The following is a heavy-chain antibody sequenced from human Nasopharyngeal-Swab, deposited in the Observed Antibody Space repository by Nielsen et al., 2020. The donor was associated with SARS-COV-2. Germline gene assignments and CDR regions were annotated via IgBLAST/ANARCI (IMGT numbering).Heavy chain of an antibody. D-gene: IGHD4/OR15-4a*01. V-gene: IGHV5-51*01. Sequence: SLRLSCQGSGYSFSTYWIGWVRQMPGKGLEWMGIIYPGDSTTKYRPSFQGQVTISADKSISTAYLQWSSLKASDTAMYFCARLYGGYVDYWGQGTLVTVSS. CDR2: IYPGDSTT. CDR3: ARLYGGYVDY. J-gene: IGHJ4*02. CDR1: GYSFSTYW.